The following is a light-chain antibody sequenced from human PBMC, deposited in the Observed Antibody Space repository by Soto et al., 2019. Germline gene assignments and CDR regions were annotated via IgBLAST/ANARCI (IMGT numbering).Light chain of an antibody. J-gene: IGLJ1*01. V-gene: IGLV2-23*01. CDR3: CSYAGRSTLEV. CDR2: EGS. CDR1: SSDVGSYNL. Sequence: QSVLTQPASVSGSPGQSITISCTGTSSDVGSYNLVSWYQQHPGKAPKLMIYEGSKRPSGVSNRFSGSKSGNTASLTISGLQAEDEADYYCCSYAGRSTLEVFGTGTKLPVL.